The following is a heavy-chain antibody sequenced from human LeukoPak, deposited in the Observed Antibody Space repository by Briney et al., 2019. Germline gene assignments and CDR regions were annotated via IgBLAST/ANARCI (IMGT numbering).Heavy chain of an antibody. V-gene: IGHV1-18*04. CDR1: GYTFTSYG. J-gene: IGHJ6*04. Sequence: GASVKVSRKASGYTFTSYGISWVRQAPGQGLEWMGWISAYNGNTNYAQKLQGRVTMTTDTSTSTAYMELRSLRSDDTAVYYCARDHKKRSSGWGYYYYYGMDVWGKGTTVTVSS. D-gene: IGHD6-19*01. CDR3: ARDHKKRSSGWGYYYYYGMDV. CDR2: ISAYNGNT.